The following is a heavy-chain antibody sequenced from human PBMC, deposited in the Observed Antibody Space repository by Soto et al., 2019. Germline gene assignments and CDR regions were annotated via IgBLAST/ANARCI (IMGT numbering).Heavy chain of an antibody. CDR2: ISYNSGAI. D-gene: IGHD6-13*01. CDR3: VKDESINWYSGHFRH. Sequence: DVRLVESGGGLVQPGGSLRLSCTGSGFKFDDYAMHWVRQAPGKGLEWVACISYNSGAISYVDSVRGRFTISRDNARNSLYLQMNSLRAEDTAFYYCVKDESINWYSGHFRHWGQGTLVTVSS. V-gene: IGHV3-9*01. J-gene: IGHJ1*01. CDR1: GFKFDDYA.